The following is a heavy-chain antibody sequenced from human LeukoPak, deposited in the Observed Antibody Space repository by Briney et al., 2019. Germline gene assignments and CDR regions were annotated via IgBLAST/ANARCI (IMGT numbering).Heavy chain of an antibody. J-gene: IGHJ5*02. Sequence: GGSLRLSCAASGFTFSNYGMHWVRQAPGKGLEWVALILYDGRNKHYADSVKGRFTISRDNSKNTLYLQMNSLRAEDTAVYYCARVGGQMDTAMVTNDNWFDPWGQGTLVTVSS. D-gene: IGHD5-18*01. CDR1: GFTFSNYG. CDR2: ILYDGRNK. V-gene: IGHV3-30*02. CDR3: ARVGGQMDTAMVTNDNWFDP.